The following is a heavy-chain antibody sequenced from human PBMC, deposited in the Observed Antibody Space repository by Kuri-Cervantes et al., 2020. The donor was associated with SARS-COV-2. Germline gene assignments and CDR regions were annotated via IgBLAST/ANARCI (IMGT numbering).Heavy chain of an antibody. Sequence: SETLSLTCTVSGYSISSGSYWGWVRQPPGKGLGWIGMISHGGSTYYNPSLKSRVTISVDTSKNQFSLKLSSVTAADTAVYYCARGGWRAGPLVVPAANSDTNYYYYYYMDVWGKGTTVTVSS. V-gene: IGHV4-38-2*02. CDR3: ARGGWRAGPLVVPAANSDTNYYYYYYMDV. CDR2: ISHGGST. CDR1: GYSISSGSY. J-gene: IGHJ6*03. D-gene: IGHD2-2*01.